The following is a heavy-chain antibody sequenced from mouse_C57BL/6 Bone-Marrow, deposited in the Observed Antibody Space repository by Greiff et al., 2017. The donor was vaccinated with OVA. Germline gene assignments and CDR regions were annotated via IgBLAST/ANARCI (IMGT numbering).Heavy chain of an antibody. Sequence: DVKLVESGGDLVKPGGSLKLSCAASGFTFSSYGMSWVRQTPDQRLEWVATISSGGSYTYYPDSVKGRVTISRDNAKNTLYLQMSSLKSEDTAMYYCARHGDYGSFFDYWGQGTTLTVSS. CDR3: ARHGDYGSFFDY. J-gene: IGHJ2*01. V-gene: IGHV5-6*02. D-gene: IGHD1-1*01. CDR1: GFTFSSYG. CDR2: ISSGGSYT.